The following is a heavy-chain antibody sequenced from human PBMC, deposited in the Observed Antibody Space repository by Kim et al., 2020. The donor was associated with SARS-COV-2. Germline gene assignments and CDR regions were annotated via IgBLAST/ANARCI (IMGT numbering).Heavy chain of an antibody. Sequence: GGSLRLSCAASGFTFSSYGMHWVRQAPGKGLEWVAVIWYDGSNKYYADSVKGRFTISRDNSKNTLYLQMNSLRAEDTAVYYCARDRIAARLDYYYYGMDVWGQGTTVTVSS. CDR3: ARDRIAARLDYYYYGMDV. J-gene: IGHJ6*02. CDR2: IWYDGSNK. V-gene: IGHV3-33*01. D-gene: IGHD6-6*01. CDR1: GFTFSSYG.